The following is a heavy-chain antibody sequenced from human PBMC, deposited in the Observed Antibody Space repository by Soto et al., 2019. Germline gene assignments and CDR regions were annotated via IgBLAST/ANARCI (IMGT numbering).Heavy chain of an antibody. CDR1: GDSIGSGEFY. V-gene: IGHV4-31*02. Sequence: KPSETLSLTCHVSGDSIGSGEFYWNWIRQRPGKGLEWIGYIYYSGSTFYNPSLRSRVTISVDTSKNQFSLKLTSVTAADTAVYYCARGEYNHGAGGEYFHHWGQGTLVTVSS. D-gene: IGHD1-1*01. CDR3: ARGEYNHGAGGEYFHH. CDR2: IYYSGST. J-gene: IGHJ1*01.